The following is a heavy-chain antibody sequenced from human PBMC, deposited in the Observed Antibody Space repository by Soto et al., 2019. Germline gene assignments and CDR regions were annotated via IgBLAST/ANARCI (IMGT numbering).Heavy chain of an antibody. Sequence: SETLSLTCTVSGGSISSGGYYWSWIRQHPGKGLEWIGYIYYSGSTYYNPSLKSRVTISVDTSKNQFSLKLSSVTAADTAVYYCARGVRGIVAPGDWFDPWGQGTLVTVSS. CDR3: ARGVRGIVAPGDWFDP. V-gene: IGHV4-31*03. J-gene: IGHJ5*02. CDR1: GGSISSGGYY. CDR2: IYYSGST. D-gene: IGHD1-26*01.